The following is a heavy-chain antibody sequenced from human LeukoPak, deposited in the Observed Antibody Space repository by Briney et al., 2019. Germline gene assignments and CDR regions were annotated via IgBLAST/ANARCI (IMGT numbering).Heavy chain of an antibody. Sequence: SVKVSCKASGYTFSSYAISWVRQAPGQGLEWMGGITPIFGTANYAQKFQGRVTITADESTSTAYMELSSLRSEDTAVYFCARVTHTELSTWFDPWGQGTLVTVSS. CDR1: GYTFSSYA. CDR2: ITPIFGTA. CDR3: ARVTHTELSTWFDP. V-gene: IGHV1-69*13. J-gene: IGHJ5*02. D-gene: IGHD5-18*01.